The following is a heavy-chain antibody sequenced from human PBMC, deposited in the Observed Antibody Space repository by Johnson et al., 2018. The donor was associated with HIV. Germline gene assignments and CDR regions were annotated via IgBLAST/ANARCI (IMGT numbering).Heavy chain of an antibody. D-gene: IGHD3-9*01. CDR2: ISYDGSNK. CDR1: GFTFSSYA. Sequence: QVQLVESGGGLVKPGGSLRLSCAASGFTFSSYAMHWVRQAPGKGLEWVAVISYDGSNKYYAGSVKGRFTMSRDNAKKSLYLQMNSLRAEDTAVYYCAREEGTDILTRGDAFDIWGQGTMVTVSS. V-gene: IGHV3-30*04. J-gene: IGHJ3*02. CDR3: AREEGTDILTRGDAFDI.